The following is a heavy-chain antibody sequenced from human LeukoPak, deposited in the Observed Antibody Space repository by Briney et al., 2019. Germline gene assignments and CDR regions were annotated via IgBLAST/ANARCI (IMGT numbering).Heavy chain of an antibody. CDR3: ARSIGEYSSSWYQGFDY. D-gene: IGHD6-13*01. CDR2: PYYSGST. Sequence: SETLSLTCTVSGASISSYYWSWIRQPPGKGREWIGYPYYSGSTNYNPSLKSRVTISVDTSKKQFSLKLSSVTAADTAVYYCARSIGEYSSSWYQGFDYWGQGTLVTVSS. CDR1: GASISSYY. J-gene: IGHJ4*02. V-gene: IGHV4-59*01.